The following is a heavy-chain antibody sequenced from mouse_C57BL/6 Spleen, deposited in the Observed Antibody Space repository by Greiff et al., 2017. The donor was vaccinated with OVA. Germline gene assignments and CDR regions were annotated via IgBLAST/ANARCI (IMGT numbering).Heavy chain of an antibody. V-gene: IGHV14-1*01. CDR3: TPIYYGNYGADAMDY. CDR1: GFNIKDYY. D-gene: IGHD2-1*01. CDR2: IVPEDGDT. Sequence: EVQLQQSGAELVRPGASVKLSCTASGFNIKDYYMHWVKQRPEQGLEWIGRIVPEDGDTEYAPKFQGKATMTADTSSNTAYLQLSSLTSEDTAVYYCTPIYYGNYGADAMDYWGQGTSVTVSS. J-gene: IGHJ4*01.